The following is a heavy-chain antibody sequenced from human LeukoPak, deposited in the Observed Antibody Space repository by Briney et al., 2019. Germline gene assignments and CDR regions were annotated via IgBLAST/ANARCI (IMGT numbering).Heavy chain of an antibody. CDR2: MNPNSGNT. Sequence: ASVKVSCKASGYTFTSYDINWVRQATGQGLEWMGWMNPNSGNTGCAQKFQGRVTMTRNTSISTAYMELSSLRSEDTAVYYCARGTAMDSLFVYWGQGTLVTVSS. J-gene: IGHJ4*02. V-gene: IGHV1-8*01. CDR1: GYTFTSYD. D-gene: IGHD5-18*01. CDR3: ARGTAMDSLFVY.